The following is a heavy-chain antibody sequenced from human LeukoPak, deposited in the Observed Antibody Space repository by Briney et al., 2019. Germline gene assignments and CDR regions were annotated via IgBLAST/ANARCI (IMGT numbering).Heavy chain of an antibody. CDR1: GLTFSTYA. CDR2: FSNSGET. Sequence: GGSLRRSCAASGLTFSTYATAWVRQAPGKGLEWVSAFSNSGETHYADSVKGRFTISRDNSKNTLYLQMNSLRADDTALYYCAKDLRLSVGTSPFDYWGQGTLVTVSS. CDR3: AKDLRLSVGTSPFDY. D-gene: IGHD4-23*01. J-gene: IGHJ4*02. V-gene: IGHV3-23*01.